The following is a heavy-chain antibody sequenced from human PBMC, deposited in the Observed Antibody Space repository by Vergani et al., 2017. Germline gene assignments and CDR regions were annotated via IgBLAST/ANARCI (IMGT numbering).Heavy chain of an antibody. Sequence: QMQLQESGPGLVKASETLSLTCTVSGDSIISRSYYWGWIRQPPGKGLECIGSIYNSGNGDSSSYLKSRVTISADTSKNQFSLRLTSVTAADTAVYYCANGKYYADGTSRFRGRYFSVWGRGTLVTVPS. V-gene: IGHV4-39*01. D-gene: IGHD3-16*01. CDR2: IYNSGNG. CDR1: GDSIISRSYY. CDR3: ANGKYYADGTSRFRGRYFSV. J-gene: IGHJ2*01.